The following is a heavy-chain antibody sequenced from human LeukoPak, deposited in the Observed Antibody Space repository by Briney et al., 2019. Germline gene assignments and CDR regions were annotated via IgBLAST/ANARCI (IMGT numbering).Heavy chain of an antibody. J-gene: IGHJ4*02. Sequence: PGGSLRLSCAASGFTFSSYGMSWVRQAPGKGLEWVSYISSSVSTIDYADSVKGRFTISRDNAKNSLYLQMNSLRAEDTAVYYCAREGTQGDYFDYWGQGTLVTVSS. CDR1: GFTFSSYG. CDR2: ISSSVSTI. V-gene: IGHV3-48*04. CDR3: AREGTQGDYFDY. D-gene: IGHD3-10*01.